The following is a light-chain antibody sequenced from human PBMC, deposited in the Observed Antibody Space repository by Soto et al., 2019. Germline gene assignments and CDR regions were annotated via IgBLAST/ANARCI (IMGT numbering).Light chain of an antibody. J-gene: IGKJ2*01. V-gene: IGKV3-15*01. CDR3: QQYNNWHT. CDR2: GAS. CDR1: QSVSSN. Sequence: EIVMTQSPATLSVSPGERATLSCRASQSVSSNLAWYQQKPGQAPRLLIYGASTRATGIPARFSGSGSGTEFTLTISSLQSEDFAVYYCQQYNNWHTSGQGTKV.